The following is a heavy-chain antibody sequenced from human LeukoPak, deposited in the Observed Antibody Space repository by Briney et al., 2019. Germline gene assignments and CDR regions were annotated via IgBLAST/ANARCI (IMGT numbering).Heavy chain of an antibody. CDR1: GGFINSYY. CDR2: IYIGGST. V-gene: IGHV4-4*07. D-gene: IGHD5-24*01. CDR3: ARDYGDGAVGPDGYNCCWFDP. Sequence: SETLSLTCTVSGGFINSYYWSWIRQPAGKGLEWIGRIYIGGSTNYNPSLKSRVTISVDKSKNQFSLKLSSVTAADTAVYYCARDYGDGAVGPDGYNCCWFDPWGQGTLVTVSS. J-gene: IGHJ5*02.